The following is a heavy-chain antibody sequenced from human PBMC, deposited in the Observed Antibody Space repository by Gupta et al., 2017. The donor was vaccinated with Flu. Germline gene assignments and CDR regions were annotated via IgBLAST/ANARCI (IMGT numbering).Heavy chain of an antibody. CDR3: ARVSRQWELHSGLDY. Sequence: EVQLVESGGGLVKPGGSLRLSCAASGFTFSSYSMNWVRQAPGKGLEWVSSISSSSSYIYYADSVKGRFTISRDNAKNSLYLQMNSLRAEDTAVYYCARVSRQWELHSGLDYWGQGTLVTVSS. CDR1: GFTFSSYS. V-gene: IGHV3-21*01. J-gene: IGHJ4*02. D-gene: IGHD1-26*01. CDR2: ISSSSSYI.